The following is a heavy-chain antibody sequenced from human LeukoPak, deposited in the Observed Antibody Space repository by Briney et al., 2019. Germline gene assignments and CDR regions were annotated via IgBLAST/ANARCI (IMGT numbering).Heavy chain of an antibody. CDR3: ARERGYYDSSGYYAFDY. V-gene: IGHV3-23*01. Sequence: GGSLRLSCAASGFTFSSYAMSWVRQAPGKGLEWVSSISGGGATTYYADSVKGRFTISRDNSKNTLYLQMNSLRAEDTAVYYCARERGYYDSSGYYAFDYWGQGTLVTVSS. D-gene: IGHD3-22*01. CDR2: ISGGGATT. CDR1: GFTFSSYA. J-gene: IGHJ4*02.